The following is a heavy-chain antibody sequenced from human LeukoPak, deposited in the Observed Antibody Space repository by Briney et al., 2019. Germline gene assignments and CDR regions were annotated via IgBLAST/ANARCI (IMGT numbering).Heavy chain of an antibody. Sequence: GGSLRLSCVASGFTFSIYTMSWVRQAPGKGLEWVSSITSSSSSIYSADSVKGRLTISRDNSKNTLYLQMNSLRAEDTALYYCAKAWGAFASGFPVDYWGQGALVTVSS. J-gene: IGHJ4*02. CDR1: GFTFSIYT. V-gene: IGHV3-21*04. CDR3: AKAWGAFASGFPVDY. CDR2: ITSSSSSI. D-gene: IGHD3-22*01.